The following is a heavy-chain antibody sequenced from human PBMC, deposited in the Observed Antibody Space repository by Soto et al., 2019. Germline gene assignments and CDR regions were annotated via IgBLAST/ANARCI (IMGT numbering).Heavy chain of an antibody. CDR1: GDTFTSYG. CDR3: AGCSGGSCYSLQAFDI. J-gene: IGHJ3*02. Sequence: GASVKLSCKASGDTFTSYGISWVRQAPRQGLEWMGWISAYNGNTNYAQKLQGRVTMTTDTSTSTAYMELRSLRSDDTAVYYCAGCSGGSCYSLQAFDIWGQGTIVTVSS. D-gene: IGHD2-15*01. CDR2: ISAYNGNT. V-gene: IGHV1-18*01.